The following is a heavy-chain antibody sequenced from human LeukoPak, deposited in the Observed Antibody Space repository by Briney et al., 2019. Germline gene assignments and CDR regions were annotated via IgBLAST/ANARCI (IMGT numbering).Heavy chain of an antibody. J-gene: IGHJ4*02. CDR2: ISYDGSNK. Sequence: PGGSLRLSCAASGFAFSSYAIHWVRQAPGEGLEWVAVISYDGSNKYYADSVKGRFTISRDNSKNTLYLQMNSLRAEDTAVYYCTRATWDTGNPFDYWGQGTLVTVSS. CDR3: TRATWDTGNPFDY. D-gene: IGHD5-18*01. V-gene: IGHV3-30*04. CDR1: GFAFSSYA.